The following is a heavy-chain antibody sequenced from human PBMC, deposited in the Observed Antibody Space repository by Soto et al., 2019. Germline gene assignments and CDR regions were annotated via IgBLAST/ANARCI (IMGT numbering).Heavy chain of an antibody. CDR3: ARDPHEFWTSYWFDP. D-gene: IGHD3-3*01. Sequence: ASVKVSCKTSGYTFNTYGINWVRQAPGQGLELMGWIGAYDGKTTYAEKFQGRVTLTTDTSTSTAYMELRSLRSDDTAIYYCARDPHEFWTSYWFDPWGQGTPVTVSS. CDR1: GYTFNTYG. J-gene: IGHJ5*02. CDR2: IGAYDGKT. V-gene: IGHV1-18*01.